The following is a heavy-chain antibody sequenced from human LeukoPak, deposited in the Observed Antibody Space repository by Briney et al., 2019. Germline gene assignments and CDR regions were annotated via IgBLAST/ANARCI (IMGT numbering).Heavy chain of an antibody. J-gene: IGHJ3*02. CDR3: ARDLWRNAFDI. CDR1: GFTFSSYS. V-gene: IGHV3-21*01. CDR2: ISSSSSYI. D-gene: IGHD3-10*01. Sequence: GGSLRLSCAASGFTFSSYSMNWVRQAPGKGLEWVSSISSSSSYIYYADSVKGRFTISRGNAKNSLHLQMNSLRAEDTAVYYCARDLWRNAFDIWGQGTMVTVSS.